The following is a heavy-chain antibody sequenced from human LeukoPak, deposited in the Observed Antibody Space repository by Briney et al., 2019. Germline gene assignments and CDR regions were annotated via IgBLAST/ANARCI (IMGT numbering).Heavy chain of an antibody. V-gene: IGHV4-34*01. CDR3: ARGVGGGGCYYDY. CDR1: GGSFSGYY. D-gene: IGHD2-21*02. CDR2: INHSGST. Sequence: SETLSLTCAVYGGSFSGYYWSWIRQPPGKGLEWIGEINHSGSTNYNPSLKSRVTISVDTSKNQFSLKLSSVTAADTAVYYCARGVGGGGCYYDYWGQGTLVTVSS. J-gene: IGHJ4*02.